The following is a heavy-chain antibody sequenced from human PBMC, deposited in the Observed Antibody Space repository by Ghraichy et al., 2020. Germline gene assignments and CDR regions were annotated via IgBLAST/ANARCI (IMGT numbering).Heavy chain of an antibody. V-gene: IGHV3-9*01. CDR1: GFTFDDYA. CDR2: ISWNSGSI. Sequence: GGSLRLSCAASGFTFDDYAMHWVRQAPGKGLEWVSGISWNSGSIGYADSVKGRFTISTDNAKNSLYLQMNGLRPEDTALYYCAKDLGRNSGSFPYAFDIWGQGTMVTVSS. CDR3: AKDLGRNSGSFPYAFDI. D-gene: IGHD1-26*01. J-gene: IGHJ3*02.